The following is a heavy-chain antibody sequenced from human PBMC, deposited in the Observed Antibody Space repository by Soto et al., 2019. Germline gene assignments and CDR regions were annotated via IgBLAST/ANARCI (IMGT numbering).Heavy chain of an antibody. CDR2: ISGGGDTT. V-gene: IGHV3-23*01. CDR3: ANGRGGSGSLTPRVDF. D-gene: IGHD3-10*01. Sequence: EVQLLESGGGLVQPGGSLRLSCAASGFTFNNYAMTWVRQAPGKGLEWVSAISGGGDTTSYADSVKGRFTVSRAGSKNTLYLQMSSLRAEDTALYYCANGRGGSGSLTPRVDFWGQGTLVTVSS. J-gene: IGHJ4*02. CDR1: GFTFNNYA.